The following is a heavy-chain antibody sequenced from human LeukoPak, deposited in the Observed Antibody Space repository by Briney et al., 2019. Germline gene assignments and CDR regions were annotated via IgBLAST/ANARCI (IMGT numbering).Heavy chain of an antibody. V-gene: IGHV3-9*01. CDR1: GFTLDDYA. J-gene: IGHJ6*02. CDR3: AKDMKESADPSGWTDDFYYYGMDV. D-gene: IGHD6-19*01. Sequence: GRSLRLSCAASGFTLDDYAMHWVRQAPGKGLEWVSGISWNSGSIGYADSVKGRFTISRDNAKNSLYLQMNSLRAEDTALYYCAKDMKESADPSGWTDDFYYYGMDVWGQGTTVTVSS. CDR2: ISWNSGSI.